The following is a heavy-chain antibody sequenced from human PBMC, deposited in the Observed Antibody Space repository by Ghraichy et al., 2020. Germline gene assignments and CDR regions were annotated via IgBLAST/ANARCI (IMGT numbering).Heavy chain of an antibody. D-gene: IGHD3-3*01. CDR1: GFTFSSYG. Sequence: GGSLRLSCAASGFTFSSYGMHWVRQAPGKGLEWVAVIWYDGSNKYYADSVKGRFTISRDNSKNTLYLQMNSLRAEDTAVYYCARDSIYDFWSGYIPNYYYYYGMDVWGQGTTVTVSS. CDR3: ARDSIYDFWSGYIPNYYYYYGMDV. CDR2: IWYDGSNK. J-gene: IGHJ6*02. V-gene: IGHV3-33*01.